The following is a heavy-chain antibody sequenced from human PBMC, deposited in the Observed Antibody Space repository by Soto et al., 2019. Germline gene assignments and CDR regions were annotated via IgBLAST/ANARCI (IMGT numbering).Heavy chain of an antibody. D-gene: IGHD2-2*01. J-gene: IGHJ6*02. Sequence: PGESLKISCEGSGYTFTTYWIGWVRQMPGKGLEWMGIIYPIDSDTKYSPSFQGQVTISVDKSISTAYLQWSSLKASDSAMYYCATYQDPYYYGMDVWGQGTTVTVSS. V-gene: IGHV5-51*01. CDR3: ATYQDPYYYGMDV. CDR2: IYPIDSDT. CDR1: GYTFTTYW.